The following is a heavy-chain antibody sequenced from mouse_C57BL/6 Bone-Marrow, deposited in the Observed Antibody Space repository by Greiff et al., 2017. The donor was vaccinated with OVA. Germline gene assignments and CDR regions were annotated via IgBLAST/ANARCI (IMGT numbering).Heavy chain of an antibody. CDR1: GYTFTDYY. V-gene: IGHV1-19*01. Sequence: VQLQQSGPVLVKPGASVKMSCKASGYTFTDYYMNWVKQSHGKSLEWIGVINPYNGGTSYNQKFKGKATLTVDKSSSTAYMELNSLTSEDSAVYYCARGDGYDGFAYWGQGTLVTVSA. CDR3: ARGDGYDGFAY. D-gene: IGHD2-2*01. CDR2: INPYNGGT. J-gene: IGHJ3*01.